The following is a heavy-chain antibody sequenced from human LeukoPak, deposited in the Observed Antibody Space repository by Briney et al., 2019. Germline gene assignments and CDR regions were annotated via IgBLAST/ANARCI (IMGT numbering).Heavy chain of an antibody. J-gene: IGHJ6*04. CDR3: AEAGYAYGPGEYYSFGVAA. CDR2: IVVGSGNT. V-gene: IGHV1-58*01. CDR1: GFTFTNSA. Sequence: GASVKVSCKASGFTFTNSAVQWVRQARGQRLEWIGWIVVGSGNTHYAQKFQERVTISRDMSTNTAYVELSSLRSEDTAVYYCAEAGYAYGPGEYYSFGVAAWGKGPTVTVSS. D-gene: IGHD3-10*01.